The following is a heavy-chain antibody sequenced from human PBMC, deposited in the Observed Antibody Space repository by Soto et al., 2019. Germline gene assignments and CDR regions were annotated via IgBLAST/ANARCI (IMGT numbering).Heavy chain of an antibody. CDR3: ARDGGGGYYFDSSGYLDY. J-gene: IGHJ4*02. D-gene: IGHD3-22*01. Sequence: SETLSLTCTVSGDSISSGGYCWSWIRQHPGKGLEWIGYISNSGNTYYNPSLKSRVTISVDTSENQFSLKLTSVTAADTAVYYCARDGGGGYYFDSSGYLDYWGQGTLVTVSS. CDR1: GDSISSGGYC. V-gene: IGHV4-31*03. CDR2: ISNSGNT.